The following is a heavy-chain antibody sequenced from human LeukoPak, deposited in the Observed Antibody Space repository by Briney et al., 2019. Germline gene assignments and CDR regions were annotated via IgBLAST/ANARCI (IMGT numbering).Heavy chain of an antibody. CDR1: GGTFSSYA. Sequence: GASVKVSCKASGGTFSSYAISWVRQAPGQGLEWMGRIIPILGIANYAQKFQGRVTITADTSTSTAYMELRSLRSDDTAEYYCARLIMYYYGSGNFYYFDYWGQGTLVTVSS. CDR3: ARLIMYYYGSGNFYYFDY. D-gene: IGHD3-10*01. J-gene: IGHJ4*02. V-gene: IGHV1-69*04. CDR2: IIPILGIA.